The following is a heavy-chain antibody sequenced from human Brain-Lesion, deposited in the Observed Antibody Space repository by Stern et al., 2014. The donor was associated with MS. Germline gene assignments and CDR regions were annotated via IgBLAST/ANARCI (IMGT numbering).Heavy chain of an antibody. CDR2: SDHSGST. J-gene: IGHJ4*02. CDR1: GGSISSSNW. CDR3: ARFPASRPHVFDS. V-gene: IGHV4-4*02. Sequence: VQLVESGPGLVKPSGTLSLTCAVSGGSISSSNWWSWVRQSPGKGLEWIGESDHSGSTIYNPSLTSRVTVSVDKSKNRFSLNLRSVPAADTAVYFCARFPASRPHVFDSWGQGTLVTVSS. D-gene: IGHD6-13*01.